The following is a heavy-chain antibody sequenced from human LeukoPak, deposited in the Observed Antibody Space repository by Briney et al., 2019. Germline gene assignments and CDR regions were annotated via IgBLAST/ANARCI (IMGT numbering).Heavy chain of an antibody. V-gene: IGHV3-9*01. CDR3: AKDISTVTTAYYYGMDV. J-gene: IGHJ6*02. D-gene: IGHD4-17*01. CDR1: GFTFDDYA. Sequence: PGRSLRLSCAASGFTFDDYAMHWVRQAPGKGLEWVSGISWNSGSIGYADSVKGRFTISRDNAKNSLYLQMNSLRAEDTALYYCAKDISTVTTAYYYGMDVWGQGTTVTVSS. CDR2: ISWNSGSI.